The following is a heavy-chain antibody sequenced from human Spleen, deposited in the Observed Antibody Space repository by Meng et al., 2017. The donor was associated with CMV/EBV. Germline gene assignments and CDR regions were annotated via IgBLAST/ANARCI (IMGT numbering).Heavy chain of an antibody. V-gene: IGHV3-53*01. CDR3: ARTDPTGYGMDV. CDR1: GFTVSSNY. CDR2: IYSGGST. J-gene: IGHJ6*02. D-gene: IGHD1-14*01. Sequence: LSLTCAASGFTVSSNYMSWVRQAPGKGLEWVSVIYSGGSTYYADSVKGRFTISRNNAKNSLYLQVNSLRVEDTAVYYCARTDPTGYGMDVWGQGTTVTVSS.